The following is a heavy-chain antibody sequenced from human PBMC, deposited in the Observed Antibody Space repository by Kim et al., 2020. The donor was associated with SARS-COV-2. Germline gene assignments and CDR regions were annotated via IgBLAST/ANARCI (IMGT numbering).Heavy chain of an antibody. Sequence: SETLSLTCAVYGGSFSGYYWSWIRQPPGKGLEWIGEINHSGSTNYNPSLKSRVTISVDTSKNQFSLKLSSVTAADTAVYYCTRVFGSWYVTCNWFDPWGQGTLVTVSS. CDR2: INHSGST. CDR1: GGSFSGYY. V-gene: IGHV4-34*01. D-gene: IGHD6-13*01. J-gene: IGHJ5*02. CDR3: TRVFGSWYVTCNWFDP.